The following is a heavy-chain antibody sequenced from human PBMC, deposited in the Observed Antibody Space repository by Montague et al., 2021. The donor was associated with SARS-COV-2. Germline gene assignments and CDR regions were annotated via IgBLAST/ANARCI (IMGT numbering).Heavy chain of an antibody. CDR2: IFSSVST. Sequence: SETLSLTCTVSGASINSNRHFWGWIRQAPGKGLEWIGNIFSSVSTYYNPSLKTRVSVSVDTSENQLSLKLTSVTATDTAMYFCARAESYDSSGCLNYPCDVWGQGTLVTVSS. D-gene: IGHD3-22*01. CDR1: GASINSNRHF. CDR3: ARAESYDSSGCLNYPCDV. V-gene: IGHV4-39*01. J-gene: IGHJ3*01.